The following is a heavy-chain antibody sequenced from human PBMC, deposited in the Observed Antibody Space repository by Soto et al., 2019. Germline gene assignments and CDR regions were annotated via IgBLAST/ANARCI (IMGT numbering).Heavy chain of an antibody. J-gene: IGHJ5*02. D-gene: IGHD2-2*02. V-gene: IGHV4-31*03. CDR3: ARAPLIYCSSTSCYTGEANNWFDP. CDR1: GGSISSGGYY. CDR2: IYYSGST. Sequence: PSETLSLTCTVSGGSISSGGYYWSWIRQHPGKGLEWIGYIYYSGSTYYNPSLKSRVTISVDTSKNQFSLKLSSVTAADTAVYYCARAPLIYCSSTSCYTGEANNWFDPWGQGTLVTVSS.